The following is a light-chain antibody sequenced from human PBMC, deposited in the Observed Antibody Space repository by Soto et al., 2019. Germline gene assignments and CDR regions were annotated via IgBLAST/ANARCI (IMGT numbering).Light chain of an antibody. CDR1: KSISSW. V-gene: IGKV1-5*01. Sequence: DTQMTQSPSTLSASVGDRVAITCRASKSISSWLAWYQQTPGKAPKLLIYDASSLESGVPSRFSGSGSGTEFTLTISSLQPDDFATYYCQQYNRYFTFGQGTKLEIK. J-gene: IGKJ2*01. CDR3: QQYNRYFT. CDR2: DAS.